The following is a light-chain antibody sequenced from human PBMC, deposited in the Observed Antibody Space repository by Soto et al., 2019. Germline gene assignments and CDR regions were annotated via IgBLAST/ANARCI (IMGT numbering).Light chain of an antibody. CDR2: KAT. CDR1: QSISSW. V-gene: IGKV1-5*03. CDR3: QQYHSYSLT. Sequence: DIQMTQSPSTLSASVGDRVTITCRASQSISSWLDWYQQKPGKAPKLLIYKATSLEGGVPSRFSGSGSGTDFTLTISSLQPDDFATYYCQQYHSYSLTFGGGPKVDIK. J-gene: IGKJ4*01.